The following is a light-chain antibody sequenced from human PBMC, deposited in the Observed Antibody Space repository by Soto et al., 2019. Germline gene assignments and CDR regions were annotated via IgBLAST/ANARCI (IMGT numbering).Light chain of an antibody. Sequence: AIRMTQSPSSLSASTGDRVTITCRASQGISSYLAWYQQKPGKAPKLLIYAASTLQSGVPSRFSGSGSGTEFTLTISSLQPEDFATYYCQQFNSYPITFGQGTRLENK. CDR1: QGISSY. CDR3: QQFNSYPIT. J-gene: IGKJ5*01. V-gene: IGKV1-8*01. CDR2: AAS.